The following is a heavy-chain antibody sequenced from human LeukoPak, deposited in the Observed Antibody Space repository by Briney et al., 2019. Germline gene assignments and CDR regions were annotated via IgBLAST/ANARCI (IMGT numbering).Heavy chain of an antibody. D-gene: IGHD1-1*01. V-gene: IGHV4-39*01. Sequence: SETLSLTCTVSGGSIDSSDYYWSWVRQPPGKGLEWIGCFYNSGSTYFNPSLKSRVTIFADTSKNQFSLELKSVTAADTAVYYCARRKRPGDYFDFWGQGILVTVSS. CDR1: GGSIDSSDYY. J-gene: IGHJ4*02. CDR3: ARRKRPGDYFDF. CDR2: FYNSGST.